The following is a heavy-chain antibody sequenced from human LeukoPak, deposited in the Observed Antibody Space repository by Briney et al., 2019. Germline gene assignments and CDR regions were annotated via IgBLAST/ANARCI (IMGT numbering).Heavy chain of an antibody. CDR2: IFPSGGEI. Sequence: GGSLRLSCAASGFTFSTFAMVWVRQPPGKGLEWVSSIFPSGGEIHYADSVRGRFTISRDNSKNTLYLQMNSLRGEDTAVYYCAKGGGYEAQYYYYYLDVWGKGTTVTMSS. J-gene: IGHJ6*03. CDR1: GFTFSTFA. CDR3: AKGGGYEAQYYYYYLDV. V-gene: IGHV3-23*01. D-gene: IGHD5-12*01.